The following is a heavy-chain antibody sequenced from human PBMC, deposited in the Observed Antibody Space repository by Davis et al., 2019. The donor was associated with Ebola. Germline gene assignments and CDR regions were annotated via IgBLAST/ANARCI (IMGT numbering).Heavy chain of an antibody. Sequence: GGSLRLSCAASGFTFSSYWTSWVRQAPGKGLEWVANIKQDGSEKYYVDSVKGRFTISRDNAKNSLYLQMNSLRAEDTAVYYCARARGIADYWGQGTLVTVSS. V-gene: IGHV3-7*01. CDR1: GFTFSSYW. D-gene: IGHD2-21*01. CDR2: IKQDGSEK. CDR3: ARARGIADY. J-gene: IGHJ4*02.